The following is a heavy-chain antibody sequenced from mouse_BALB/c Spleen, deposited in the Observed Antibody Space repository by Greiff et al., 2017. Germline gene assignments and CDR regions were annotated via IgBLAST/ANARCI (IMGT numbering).Heavy chain of an antibody. Sequence: EVQGVESGGGLVQPGGSRKLSCAASGFTFSDYGMAWVRQAPGKGPEWVAFISNLAYSIYYADTVTGRFTISRENAKNTLYLEMSSLRSEDTAMYYCARDSKTTEFAYWGQGTLVTVSA. CDR1: GFTFSDYG. V-gene: IGHV5-15*02. D-gene: IGHD2-12*01. J-gene: IGHJ3*01. CDR3: ARDSKTTEFAY. CDR2: ISNLAYSI.